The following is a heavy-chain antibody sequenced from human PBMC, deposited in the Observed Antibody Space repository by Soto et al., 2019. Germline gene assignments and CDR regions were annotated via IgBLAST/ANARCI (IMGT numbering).Heavy chain of an antibody. J-gene: IGHJ4*02. CDR2: ISVSDAFI. V-gene: IGHV3-23*01. CDR3: TRETVAGIAGLDY. D-gene: IGHD1-20*01. Sequence: GSLRLSCAASGFNVGAFAVNWVRQAPGKGLEWVSGISVSDAFIYYADSVRGRFSISRDASENILYLQMNSLRVDDTALYYCTRETVAGIAGLDYWGPGTLVTVSS. CDR1: GFNVGAFA.